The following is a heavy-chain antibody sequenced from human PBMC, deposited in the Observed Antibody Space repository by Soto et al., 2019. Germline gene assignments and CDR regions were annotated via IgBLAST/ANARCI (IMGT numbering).Heavy chain of an antibody. Sequence: EVQLVESGGGLVQPGRSLRLSCAASGFTFDDYAMHWVRQAPGKGLEWVSGISWNSGSIGYADSVKGRFTISRDNAKNSLYLQMNSLRAEDTALYYCAKDLAYSGYDPKAFDIGGQGTMVTVSS. V-gene: IGHV3-9*01. J-gene: IGHJ3*02. CDR2: ISWNSGSI. CDR1: GFTFDDYA. CDR3: AKDLAYSGYDPKAFDI. D-gene: IGHD5-12*01.